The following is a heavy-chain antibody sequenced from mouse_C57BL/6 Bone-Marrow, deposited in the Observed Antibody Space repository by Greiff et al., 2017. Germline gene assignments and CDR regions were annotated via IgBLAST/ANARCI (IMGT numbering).Heavy chain of an antibody. V-gene: IGHV5-2*01. D-gene: IGHD1-1*01. CDR3: ARQFYYYGSSWYFDV. Sequence: EVQVVESGGGLVQPGESLKLSCESNEYEFPSHDMSWVRKTPEKRLELVAAINSDGGSTYYPDTMERRFIISRDNTKKTLYLQMSSLRSEDTALYYCARQFYYYGSSWYFDVWGTGTTVTVSS. CDR1: EYEFPSHD. CDR2: INSDGGST. J-gene: IGHJ1*03.